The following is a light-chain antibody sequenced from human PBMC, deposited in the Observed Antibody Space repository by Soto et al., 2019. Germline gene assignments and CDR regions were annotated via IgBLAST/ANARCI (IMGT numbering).Light chain of an antibody. V-gene: IGKV1-5*03. Sequence: DIQMTQSPSTLSASVGDRVTITCRASQSISNWLAWYQQKAGKAPKRLIYRASSLQSGVPSRFTGSGSGTEFTLTISSLQHDDFATYYCQQYDTSWTFGQGTKVVIK. CDR1: QSISNW. J-gene: IGKJ1*01. CDR3: QQYDTSWT. CDR2: RAS.